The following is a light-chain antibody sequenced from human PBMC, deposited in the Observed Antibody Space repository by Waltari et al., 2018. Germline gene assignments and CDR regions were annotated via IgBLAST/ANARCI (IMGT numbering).Light chain of an antibody. CDR2: EVT. CDR1: SSDVGTYNF. V-gene: IGLV2-8*01. CDR3: TSYAGSDKLL. J-gene: IGLJ3*02. Sequence: QSALTQPPSASGSPGQSVTISCTGSSSDVGTYNFVSWYQQHPGKAPKLLIYEVTKRPSGFPDRFSVSKSGNTASLSVSGLQAEDEADYYCTSYAGSDKLLFGGGTKLTVL.